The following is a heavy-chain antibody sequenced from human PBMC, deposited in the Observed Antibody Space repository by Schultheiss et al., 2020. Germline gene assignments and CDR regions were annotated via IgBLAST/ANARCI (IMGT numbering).Heavy chain of an antibody. D-gene: IGHD3-22*01. V-gene: IGHV4-38-2*02. J-gene: IGHJ3*02. CDR1: GGSISSGYY. Sequence: SETLSLTCTVSGGSISSGYYWGWIRQPPGKGLEWIGYIYYSGSTYYNPSLKSRVTISIDTSKNQFSLKLSSVTAADTAVYYCARVAGYYDSSGYYSDAFDIWGQGTMVTVSS. CDR3: ARVAGYYDSSGYYSDAFDI. CDR2: IYYSGST.